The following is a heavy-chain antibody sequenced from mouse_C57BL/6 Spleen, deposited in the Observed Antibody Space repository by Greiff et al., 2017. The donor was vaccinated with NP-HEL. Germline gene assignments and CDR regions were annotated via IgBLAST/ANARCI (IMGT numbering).Heavy chain of an antibody. CDR2: ISSGSSTI. CDR3: ARNYGSSYVAYAMDY. CDR1: GFTFSDYG. D-gene: IGHD1-1*01. J-gene: IGHJ4*01. Sequence: EVMLVESGGGLVKPGGSLKLSCAASGFTFSDYGMHWVRQAPEKGLEWVAYISSGSSTIYYADTVKGRFTISRDNAKNTLFLQMTSLRSEDTAMYYCARNYGSSYVAYAMDYWGQGTSVTVSS. V-gene: IGHV5-17*01.